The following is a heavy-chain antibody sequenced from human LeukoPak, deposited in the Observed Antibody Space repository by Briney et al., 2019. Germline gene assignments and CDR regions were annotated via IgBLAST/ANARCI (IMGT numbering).Heavy chain of an antibody. CDR2: IKQDGSEK. CDR1: GFTFSSYW. V-gene: IGHV3-7*01. CDR3: ARVQSYGDYRY. Sequence: PGGSLRLSCAAPGFTFSSYWMSRVRQAPGKGLEWVANIKQDGSEKYYVDSVKGRFTISRDNAKNSLYLQMNSLRAEDTAVYYCARVQSYGDYRYWGQGTLVTVSS. J-gene: IGHJ4*02. D-gene: IGHD4-17*01.